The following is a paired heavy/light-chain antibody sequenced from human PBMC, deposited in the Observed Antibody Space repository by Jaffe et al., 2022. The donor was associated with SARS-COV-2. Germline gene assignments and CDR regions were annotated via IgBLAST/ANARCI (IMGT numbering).Heavy chain of an antibody. V-gene: IGHV3-30*04. CDR3: ARGRDSSGWYGFDY. Sequence: QVQLVESGGGVVQPGRSLRLSCAASGVTFSSYAMHWVRQAPGKGLEWVAVISYDGSNKYYGDSVKGRFTISRDNSKNTLFLQMNSLRAEDTAVYYCARGRDSSGWYGFDYWGQGTLVTVSS. J-gene: IGHJ4*02. D-gene: IGHD6-19*01. CDR1: GVTFSSYA. CDR2: ISYDGSNK.
Light chain of an antibody. CDR3: YSTDRSGNPRV. CDR2: EDS. Sequence: SYELTQPPSVSVSPGQTARITCSGDALSKKYPYWYQQKSGQAPVLVIYEDSKRPSGIPERFSGSSSGTMATLTISGAQVEDEADYYCYSTDRSGNPRVFGGGTKLTVL. J-gene: IGLJ2*01. V-gene: IGLV3-10*01. CDR1: ALSKKY.